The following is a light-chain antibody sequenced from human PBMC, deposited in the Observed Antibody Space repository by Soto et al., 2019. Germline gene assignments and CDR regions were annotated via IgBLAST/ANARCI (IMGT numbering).Light chain of an antibody. V-gene: IGKV3-11*01. CDR2: DAS. CDR1: QSVSSY. J-gene: IGKJ5*01. CDR3: QQRSNLIT. Sequence: EMVLTQSPPALSLSPGERTTLSCRASQSVSSYLAWYQQKPGQAPRLLIYDASNRATGVPARFSGSGSGTDFTLTISSLEPEDFAVYYCQQRSNLITFGQGTRLEIK.